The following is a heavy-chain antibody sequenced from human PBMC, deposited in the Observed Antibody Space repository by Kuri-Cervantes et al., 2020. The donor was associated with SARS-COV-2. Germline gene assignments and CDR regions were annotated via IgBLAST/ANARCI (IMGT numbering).Heavy chain of an antibody. V-gene: IGHV3-33*01. Sequence: GESLKISCAASGFTFSSYGMHWVRQAPGKGLEWVAVIWYDGSNKYYADSVKGRFTISGDNSKNTLYLQMNSLRAEDTAVYYCARSHKDIVVVPAARGYYYGMDVWGQGTTVTVSS. CDR2: IWYDGSNK. D-gene: IGHD2-2*01. CDR3: ARSHKDIVVVPAARGYYYGMDV. CDR1: GFTFSSYG. J-gene: IGHJ6*02.